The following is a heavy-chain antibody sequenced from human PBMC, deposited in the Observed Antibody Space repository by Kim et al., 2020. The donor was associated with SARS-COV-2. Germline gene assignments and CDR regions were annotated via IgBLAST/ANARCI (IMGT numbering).Heavy chain of an antibody. V-gene: IGHV3-23*01. CDR3: AKGGYSSGWYEVDAFDI. CDR1: GFTFSSYA. Sequence: GGSLRLSCAASGFTFSSYAMSWVRQAPGKGLEWVSAISGSGGSTYYADSVKGRFTISRDNSKNTLYLQMNSLRAEDTAVYYCAKGGYSSGWYEVDAFDIWGQGTMVTVSS. CDR2: ISGSGGST. J-gene: IGHJ3*02. D-gene: IGHD6-19*01.